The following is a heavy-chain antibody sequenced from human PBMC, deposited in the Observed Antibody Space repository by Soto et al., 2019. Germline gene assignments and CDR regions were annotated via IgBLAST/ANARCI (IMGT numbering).Heavy chain of an antibody. CDR1: RFTFSDYS. CDR2: IWYDGSNK. D-gene: IGHD2-15*01. CDR3: ARDDCSGGSCEPTYYFDY. V-gene: IGHV3-33*01. Sequence: VQLVESGGDLVQPGGSLRLSCAASRFTFSDYSMNWVRQAPGKGLEWVAVIWYDGSNKYYADSVKGRFTISRDNSKNTLYLQMNSLRAEDTAVYYCARDDCSGGSCEPTYYFDYWGQGTLVTVSS. J-gene: IGHJ4*02.